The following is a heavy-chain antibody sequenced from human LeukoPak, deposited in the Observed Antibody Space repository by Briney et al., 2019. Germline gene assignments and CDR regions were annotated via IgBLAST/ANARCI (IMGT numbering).Heavy chain of an antibody. Sequence: GGSLRLSCAASGFTFSSYAMSWVRQAPGKGLEWVSATGGSGGSTYYADSVKGRFTISRDNSKNTLYLQMNSLRAEDTAVYYCAKDANSYSGYDCYFDYWGQGTLVTVSS. J-gene: IGHJ4*02. V-gene: IGHV3-23*01. D-gene: IGHD5-12*01. CDR3: AKDANSYSGYDCYFDY. CDR2: TGGSGGST. CDR1: GFTFSSYA.